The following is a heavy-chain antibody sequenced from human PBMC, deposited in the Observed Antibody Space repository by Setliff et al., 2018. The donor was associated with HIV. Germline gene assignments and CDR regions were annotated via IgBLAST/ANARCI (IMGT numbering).Heavy chain of an antibody. CDR1: GGSTSNEY. CDR3: ARVYYFDSSGYYQRGDVFDI. J-gene: IGHJ3*02. CDR2: IYDSGSP. V-gene: IGHV4-59*01. Sequence: SETLSLTCTVSGGSTSNEYWSWIRQPPGKGLEWIGYIYDSGSPKYNPSLKSRVTISIDTSKGQISLKLTSVTAADTAMYHCARVYYFDSSGYYQRGDVFDIWGQGTMVTVSS. D-gene: IGHD3-22*01.